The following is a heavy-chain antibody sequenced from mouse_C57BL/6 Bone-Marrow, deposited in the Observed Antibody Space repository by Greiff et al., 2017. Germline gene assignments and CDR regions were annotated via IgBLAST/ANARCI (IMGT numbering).Heavy chain of an antibody. CDR3: ARRGYDGYLYYFDY. Sequence: EVQGVESGGGLVKPGGSLKLSCAASGFTFSSYTMSWVRQTPEKRLEWVATISGGGGNTYYPDSVKGRFTISRDNAKNTLYLQMSSLSSEDTALYYCARRGYDGYLYYFDYWGQGTTLTVSS. D-gene: IGHD2-3*01. J-gene: IGHJ2*01. CDR1: GFTFSSYT. V-gene: IGHV5-9*01. CDR2: ISGGGGNT.